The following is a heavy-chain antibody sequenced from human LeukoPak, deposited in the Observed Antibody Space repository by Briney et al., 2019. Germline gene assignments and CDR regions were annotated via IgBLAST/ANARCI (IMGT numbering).Heavy chain of an antibody. CDR3: ARLRYGGYSDY. J-gene: IGHJ4*02. CDR2: IYTSGST. CDR1: GGSISSGSYY. Sequence: SQTLSLTCTVSGGSISSGSYYLSLIPQPPRKGLEWIGRIYTSGSTNYNPSLKSRVTISVDTSKNQFSLKLSSVTAADTAVYYCARLRYGGYSDYWGQGTLVTVSS. V-gene: IGHV4-61*02. D-gene: IGHD3-22*01.